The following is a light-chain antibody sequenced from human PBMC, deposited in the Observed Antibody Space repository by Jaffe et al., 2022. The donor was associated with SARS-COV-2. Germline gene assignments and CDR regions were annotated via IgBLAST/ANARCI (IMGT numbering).Light chain of an antibody. J-gene: IGLJ1*01. CDR2: SNY. V-gene: IGLV1-44*01. CDR3: AAWDDSLNVYV. Sequence: QSVLTQPPSASGTPGQRVTISCSGSSSNIGNNNVNWFQQLPGTAPKLLIYSNYQRPSGVPDRFSGSKSGTSASLAISGLQSEDEADYYCAAWDDSLNVYVFGTGTRVTVL. CDR1: SSNIGNNN.